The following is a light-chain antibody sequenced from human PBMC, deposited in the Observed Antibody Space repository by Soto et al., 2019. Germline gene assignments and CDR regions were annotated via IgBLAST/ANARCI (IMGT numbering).Light chain of an antibody. J-gene: IGKJ1*01. CDR1: QSISSW. V-gene: IGKV1-5*01. Sequence: DIQMTQSPSTLSASVGYRFTITCRASQSISSWLAWYQQKPGKAPKLLIYDASSLESGVPSRFSGSGSGTEFTLTISSLQPDDFATYYCQQYNSYPETSGQGTTGDIK. CDR3: QQYNSYPET. CDR2: DAS.